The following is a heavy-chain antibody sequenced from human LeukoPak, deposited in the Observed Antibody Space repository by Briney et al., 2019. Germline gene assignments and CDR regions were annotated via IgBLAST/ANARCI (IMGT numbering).Heavy chain of an antibody. J-gene: IGHJ5*02. CDR1: GGSISSSPYY. CDR3: ARVGVLNWFDP. D-gene: IGHD1-26*01. CDR2: IYYSGST. V-gene: IGHV4-39*01. Sequence: SETLSLTCTVSGGSISSSPYYWGWIRQAPGKGLEWIGNIYYSGSTFYNPSHKSRVTISVDTSKNQFSLKLSSVTAADTAVYYCARVGVLNWFDPWGQGTPVTVSS.